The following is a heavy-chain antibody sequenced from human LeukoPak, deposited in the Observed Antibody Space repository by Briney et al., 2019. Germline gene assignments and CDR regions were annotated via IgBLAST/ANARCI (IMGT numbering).Heavy chain of an antibody. J-gene: IGHJ6*02. V-gene: IGHV1-2*02. Sequence: ASVKVSFKASGYTLTGYFMHWVRQAPGQGLEWMGWINPNSGGTNYAQKFQGRVTMTRDTSISTAYMELSSLRSGDTAVYYCAREVLAKNYGMDVWGQGTTVTVSS. CDR1: GYTLTGYF. D-gene: IGHD2-8*02. CDR2: INPNSGGT. CDR3: AREVLAKNYGMDV.